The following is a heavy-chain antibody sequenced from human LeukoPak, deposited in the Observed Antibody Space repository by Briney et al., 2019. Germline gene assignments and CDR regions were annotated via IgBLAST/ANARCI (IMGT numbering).Heavy chain of an antibody. CDR3: ARYYDFWSGYFYRADLGAFDI. J-gene: IGHJ3*02. CDR2: IRYDGSNK. D-gene: IGHD3-3*01. Sequence: GGSLRLSCAASGFTFSSYGMHWVRQAPGKGLEWVAFIRYDGSNKYYADSVKGRFTISRDNSKNTLYLQMDSLRAEDTAVYYCARYYDFWSGYFYRADLGAFDIWGQGTMVTVSS. CDR1: GFTFSSYG. V-gene: IGHV3-30*02.